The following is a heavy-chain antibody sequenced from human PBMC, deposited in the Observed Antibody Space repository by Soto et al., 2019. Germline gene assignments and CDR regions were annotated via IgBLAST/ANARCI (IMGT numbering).Heavy chain of an antibody. D-gene: IGHD5-18*01. CDR2: ITNSGSST. CDR3: AKVSSFGYSYFDD. J-gene: IGHJ4*02. Sequence: GGSLRLSCAASGFSFSNYDMRWVRQAPGKGLEWVSAITNSGSSTYYADSVKGRFTISRDNSKRTLYLQMNSLRAEDTAVYYCAKVSSFGYSYFDDWGQGTLVTVSS. CDR1: GFSFSNYD. V-gene: IGHV3-23*01.